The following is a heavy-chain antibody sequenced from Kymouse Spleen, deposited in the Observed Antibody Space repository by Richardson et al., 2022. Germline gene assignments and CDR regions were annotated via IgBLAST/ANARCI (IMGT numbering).Heavy chain of an antibody. Sequence: QLQLQESGPGLVKPSETLSLTCTVSGGSISSSSYYWGWIRQPPGKGLEWIGSIYYSGSTYYNPSLKSRVTISVDTSKNQFSLKLSSVTAADTAVYYCAREAGITGTTPYPREPWSPSPQ. D-gene: IGHD1-7*01. J-gene: IGHJ4*02,IGHJ5*02. CDR1: GGSISSSSYY. CDR2: IYYSGST. V-gene: IGHV4-39*01.